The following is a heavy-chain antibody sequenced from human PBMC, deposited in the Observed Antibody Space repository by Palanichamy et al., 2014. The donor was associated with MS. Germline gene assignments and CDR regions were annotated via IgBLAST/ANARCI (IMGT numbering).Heavy chain of an antibody. J-gene: IGHJ6*02. V-gene: IGHV4-34*02. Sequence: QVHLQQWGAGLLKPSETLSLTCAVYGGSSSTYFWYWIRQPPGKGLEWTGETNHGGYTHYNPTLKSRVTLSADASKNQFSLRMTSVTAADTAVYYCAYYDFWSARAGVDVWGLGTTVSVSS. CDR1: GGSSSTYF. D-gene: IGHD3-3*01. CDR2: TNHGGYT. CDR3: AYYDFWSARAGVDV.